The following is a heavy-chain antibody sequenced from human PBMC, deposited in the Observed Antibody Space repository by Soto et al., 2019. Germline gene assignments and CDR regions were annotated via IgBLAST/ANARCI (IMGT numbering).Heavy chain of an antibody. V-gene: IGHV5-51*01. CDR3: ARPPFFSSSGSYGMDV. CDR2: IYPGDSDT. D-gene: IGHD6-6*01. Sequence: PGESLKITCKGSGYSFTSYWIGWVRQMPGKGLEWMGIIYPGDSDTRYSPSFQGQVTISADKSISTAYLQWSSLKASDTAMYYCARPPFFSSSGSYGMDVWGQGTTVTSP. CDR1: GYSFTSYW. J-gene: IGHJ6*02.